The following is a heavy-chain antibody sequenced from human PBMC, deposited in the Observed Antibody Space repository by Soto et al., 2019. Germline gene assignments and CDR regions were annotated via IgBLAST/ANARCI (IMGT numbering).Heavy chain of an antibody. Sequence: PGGSLRLSCAASGFTFSSYAMHWVRQAPGKGLEYVSAISSNGGSTYYANSVKGRFAISRDNSKNTLYLQMGSLRAEDMAVYYCAEPLVPSAMSSFDIWDKGTMVPVSS. CDR1: GFTFSSYA. D-gene: IGHD2-2*01. CDR3: AEPLVPSAMSSFDI. CDR2: ISSNGGST. V-gene: IGHV3-64*01. J-gene: IGHJ3*02.